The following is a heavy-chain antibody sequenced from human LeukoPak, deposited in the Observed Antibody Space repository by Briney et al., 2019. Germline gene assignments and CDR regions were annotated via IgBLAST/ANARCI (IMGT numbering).Heavy chain of an antibody. J-gene: IGHJ4*02. CDR2: ISDDGSSK. CDR1: GFTFSSYA. CDR3: AREAGTGTTDFDY. D-gene: IGHD1-7*01. Sequence: GGSLRLSCAASGFTFSSYAMHWVRQALGKGLEWVAVISDDGSSKYYTDSVKGRFTISRDNSKNTLYLQMNSLRAEGTAVYYCAREAGTGTTDFDYWGQGTQVTVSS. V-gene: IGHV3-30-3*01.